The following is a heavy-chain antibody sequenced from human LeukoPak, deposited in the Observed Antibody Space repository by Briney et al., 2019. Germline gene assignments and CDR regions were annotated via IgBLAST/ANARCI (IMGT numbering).Heavy chain of an antibody. CDR3: ATRDQSRTFLVPLDS. V-gene: IGHV4-34*08. CDR1: GFTFNSYA. D-gene: IGHD3-3*02. J-gene: IGHJ4*02. CDR2: THRSGDT. Sequence: GSLRLSCATSGFTFNSYAMSWIRQAPGKGLEWIGETHRSGDTKYNPSLNGRVTISMDNSKNQLSLNLISVTAADTAMYYCATRDQSRTFLVPLDSWGQGTLVTVSS.